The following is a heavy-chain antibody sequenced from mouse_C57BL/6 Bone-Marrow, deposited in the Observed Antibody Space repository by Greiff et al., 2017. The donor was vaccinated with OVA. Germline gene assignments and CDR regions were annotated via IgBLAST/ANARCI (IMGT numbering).Heavy chain of an antibody. V-gene: IGHV5-16*01. Sequence: EVKLVESEGGLVQPGSSMKLSCTASGFTFSDYYMAWVRQVPEKGLEWVANINYDGSSTYYLDSLKSRFIISRDNAKNILYLQMSSLTSEDTATYYCARDARGNYNFDYWGQGTTLTVSS. J-gene: IGHJ2*01. CDR1: GFTFSDYY. D-gene: IGHD2-1*01. CDR2: INYDGSST. CDR3: ARDARGNYNFDY.